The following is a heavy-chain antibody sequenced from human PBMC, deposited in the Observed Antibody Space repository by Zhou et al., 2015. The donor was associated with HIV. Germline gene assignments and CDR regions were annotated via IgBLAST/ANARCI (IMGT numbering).Heavy chain of an antibody. CDR2: ISPFNRNT. V-gene: IGHV1-18*01. J-gene: IGHJ3*02. Sequence: QVQLVQSGAEVKKPGSSVKVSCKASGYIFTTYSITWLRQAPGQGLEWMGWISPFNRNTHYAQNLQRRVTMTTDTSTSTAYLELRSLRSDDTAVYFCARGGCSGASCQSGYAFDIWGQGTMVTVSS. D-gene: IGHD2-15*01. CDR3: ARGGCSGASCQSGYAFDI. CDR1: GYIFTTYS.